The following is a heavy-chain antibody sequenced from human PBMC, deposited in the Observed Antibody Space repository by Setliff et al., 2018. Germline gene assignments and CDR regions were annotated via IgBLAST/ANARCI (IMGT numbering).Heavy chain of an antibody. Sequence: KASETLSLTCRVSGGPITSPSHLWAWTRQPPGKGPEWIGSSYYIGNTVYNPSLKSRLTISVDTSRNEFSLKLTSVTAADTAVYYCATHDSNGYIRTYSFDNWGQGTLVTVSS. CDR2: SYYIGNT. V-gene: IGHV4-39*01. CDR1: GGPITSPSHL. CDR3: ATHDSNGYIRTYSFDN. J-gene: IGHJ4*02. D-gene: IGHD3-22*01.